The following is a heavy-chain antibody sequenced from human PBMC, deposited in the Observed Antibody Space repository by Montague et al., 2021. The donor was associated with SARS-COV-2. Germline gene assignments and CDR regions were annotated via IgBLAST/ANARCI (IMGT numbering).Heavy chain of an antibody. V-gene: IGHV3-23*01. CDR2: GANS. J-gene: IGHJ3*01. D-gene: IGHD3-22*01. CDR3: GKDLHYYDSSGYYDGGVFDS. Sequence: GANSYYADSVKGRFTISRDNSKNTLFLQMNSLRAEDTAVYYCGKDLHYYDSSGYYDGGVFDSWGQGKMVTVSS.